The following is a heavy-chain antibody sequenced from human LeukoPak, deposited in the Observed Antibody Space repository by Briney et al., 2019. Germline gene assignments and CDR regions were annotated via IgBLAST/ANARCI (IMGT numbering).Heavy chain of an antibody. J-gene: IGHJ3*01. V-gene: IGHV3-49*04. D-gene: IGHD2/OR15-2a*01. CDR2: IRTQAYGGTT. Sequence: PGRSLRLCCTGSGFTFGAYPMSWVRQAPGKGLQLVAYIRTQAYGGTTEYAASVTDRFTMSRDDSRSIAYLQMNSLKTEDTAIYYCTRAVRMSGDAFDFWGQGTMVTVSS. CDR1: GFTFGAYP. CDR3: TRAVRMSGDAFDF.